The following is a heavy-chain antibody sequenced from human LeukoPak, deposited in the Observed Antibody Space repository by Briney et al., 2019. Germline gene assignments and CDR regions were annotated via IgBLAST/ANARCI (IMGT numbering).Heavy chain of an antibody. D-gene: IGHD2-2*02. CDR3: ARETPCDTLVTWYFDL. Sequence: SETLSLTCTVSGGSISSYCWGWIRQPAGKGLEWIGRIYTSGSTNYNPSLKSRVTMSVDTSKNQFSLKLSSVTAADTAVYYCARETPCDTLVTWYFDLWGRGTLVTVSS. CDR2: IYTSGST. V-gene: IGHV4-4*07. J-gene: IGHJ2*01. CDR1: GGSISSYC.